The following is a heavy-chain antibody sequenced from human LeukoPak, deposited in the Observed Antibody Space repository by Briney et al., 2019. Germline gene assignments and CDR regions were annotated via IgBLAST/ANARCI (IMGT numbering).Heavy chain of an antibody. CDR2: ISYDGSNK. Sequence: GRSLRLSCAASGFTFSSYAMHWVRQAPGMGLEWVAVISYDGSNKYYADSVKGRFTISRDNSKNTLYLQMNSLRAEDTAVYYCAKGPNGYCSSTSCYADYWGQGTLVTVSS. V-gene: IGHV3-30-3*01. CDR3: AKGPNGYCSSTSCYADY. CDR1: GFTFSSYA. J-gene: IGHJ4*02. D-gene: IGHD2-2*01.